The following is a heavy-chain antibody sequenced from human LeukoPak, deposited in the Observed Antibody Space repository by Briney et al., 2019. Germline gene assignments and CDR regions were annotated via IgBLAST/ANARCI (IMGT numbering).Heavy chain of an antibody. J-gene: IGHJ5*02. V-gene: IGHV4-61*02. CDR2: IYTSGST. CDR3: ARRGSMVRGVIRRYWFDP. Sequence: SETLSLTCTVSGNSISSGDNYWSWIRQPAGKGLEWIGRIYTSGSTNYNPSLKSRVTISVDTSKNQFSLKLSSVTAADTAVYYCARRGSMVRGVIRRYWFDPWGQGTLVTVSS. CDR1: GNSISSGDNY. D-gene: IGHD3-10*01.